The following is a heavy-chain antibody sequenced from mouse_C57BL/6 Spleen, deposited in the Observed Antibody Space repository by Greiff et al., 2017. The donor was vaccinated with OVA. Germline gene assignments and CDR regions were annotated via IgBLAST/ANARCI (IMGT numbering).Heavy chain of an antibody. CDR3: AREGDNYPLYYAMDY. CDR1: GYSITSGYY. Sequence: EVQLQEPGPGLVKPSQSLSLTCSVTGYSITSGYYWNWIRQFPGNQLEWMGYIRYDGSNNYNPSLKNRISITSDTSKTQFFLKLNSVTTEDTDTYYCAREGDNYPLYYAMDYWGQGTSVTVSS. J-gene: IGHJ4*01. CDR2: IRYDGSN. V-gene: IGHV3-6*01. D-gene: IGHD1-1*01.